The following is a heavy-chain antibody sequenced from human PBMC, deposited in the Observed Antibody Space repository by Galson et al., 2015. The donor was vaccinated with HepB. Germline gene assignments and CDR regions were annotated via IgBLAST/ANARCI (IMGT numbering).Heavy chain of an antibody. CDR3: AREFYYGSETYGMDV. J-gene: IGHJ6*02. CDR1: GFTFSSYG. D-gene: IGHD3-10*01. CDR2: IWYDGSNK. Sequence: SLRLSCAASGFTFSSYGMHWVRQAPGKGLEWVAVIWYDGSNKYYADSVKGRFTISRDNSKNTLYLQMNSLRAEDTAVYYCAREFYYGSETYGMDVWGQGTTVTVSS. V-gene: IGHV3-33*08.